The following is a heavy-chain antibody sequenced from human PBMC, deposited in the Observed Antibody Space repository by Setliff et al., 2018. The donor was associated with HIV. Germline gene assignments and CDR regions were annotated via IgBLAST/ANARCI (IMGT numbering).Heavy chain of an antibody. CDR1: ESTFYA. J-gene: IGHJ4*02. CDR2: ISYDGTSK. CDR3: ARDRHYDTLTGFPYFDY. D-gene: IGHD3-9*01. V-gene: IGHV3-30*04. Sequence: GGSLRLSCAASESTFYAMHWVRQAPGKGLEWLAVISYDGTSKYYADSVKGRFTISRDNSKSTQYLQMNSLRTEDTAVYYCARDRHYDTLTGFPYFDYWGQGTLVTVSS.